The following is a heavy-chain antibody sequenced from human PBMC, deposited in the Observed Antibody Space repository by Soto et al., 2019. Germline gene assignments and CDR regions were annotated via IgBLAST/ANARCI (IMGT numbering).Heavy chain of an antibody. CDR1: GGSFSGYY. V-gene: IGHV4-34*01. CDR2: INHSGST. J-gene: IGHJ6*02. CDR3: ARAPPVLLWFGELSSYGMDV. Sequence: LSETLSLTCAVYGGSFSGYYWSWIRQPPGKGLEWIGEINHSGSTNYNPSLKSRVTISVDTSKNQFSLKLSSVTAADTAVYYCARAPPVLLWFGELSSYGMDVWGQGTTVTVSS. D-gene: IGHD3-10*01.